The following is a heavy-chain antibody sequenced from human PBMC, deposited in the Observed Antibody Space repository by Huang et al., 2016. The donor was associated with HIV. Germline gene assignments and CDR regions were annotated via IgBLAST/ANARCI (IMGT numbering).Heavy chain of an antibody. CDR1: GFDFSKDS. CDR2: ISGTSSNI. D-gene: IGHD3-22*01. V-gene: IGHV3-48*01. CDR3: ARTEMEYYYGSSGYYPDY. J-gene: IGHJ4*02. Sequence: EVQLVESGGALVQPGGSLKLSCVVSGFDFSKDSMNWVRQAPGKGLEWVSFISGTSSNIYYADSVKGRFTISRDNAKNSVFLQMRSLRAEDTALYYCARTEMEYYYGSSGYYPDYWGQGTQVTVSS.